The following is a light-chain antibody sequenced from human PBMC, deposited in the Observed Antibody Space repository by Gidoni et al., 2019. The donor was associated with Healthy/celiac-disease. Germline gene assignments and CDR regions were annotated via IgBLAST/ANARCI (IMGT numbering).Light chain of an antibody. CDR3: QKDGSSPPLT. V-gene: IGKV3-20*01. J-gene: IGKJ4*01. Sequence: EIVLTQSPGTLSLSPGERATLSCRASQSVSSSYLAWYQQKPGQAPRLLIYGAYSRATGLPDRFSGSWSGKDFTLTSSRLEPEGCVVYYCQKDGSSPPLTFGGGTKVEIK. CDR2: GAY. CDR1: QSVSSSY.